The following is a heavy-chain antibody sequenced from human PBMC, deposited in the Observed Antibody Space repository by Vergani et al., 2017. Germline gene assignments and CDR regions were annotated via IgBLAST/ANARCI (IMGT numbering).Heavy chain of an antibody. CDR1: GYTFTAYY. CDR2: INPNSGGT. Sequence: QVQLVQSGAEVGKPGASVKISCKASGYTFTAYYMHWVRQAPGQGLEWMGWINPNSGGTNYAQKFQGRVTMTRDTSISTAYMELSRLRSDDTAVYYCARGTGALYYYYYGMDVWGQGTTVTVSS. CDR3: ARGTGALYYYYYGMDV. J-gene: IGHJ6*02. D-gene: IGHD7-27*01. V-gene: IGHV1-2*02.